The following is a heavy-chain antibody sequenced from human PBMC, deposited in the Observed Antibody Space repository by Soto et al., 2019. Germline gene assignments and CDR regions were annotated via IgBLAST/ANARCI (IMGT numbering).Heavy chain of an antibody. CDR2: INPSGGST. CDR3: ARDPRRSYYDSSGYPYFDY. J-gene: IGHJ4*02. Sequence: ASVKVSCKASGYTFTSYYMHWVRQAPGQGLEWMGIINPSGGSTSYAQKFQGRVTMTRDTSTSTVYMELSSLRSEDTAVYYCARDPRRSYYDSSGYPYFDYWGQGTMVTVFS. V-gene: IGHV1-46*01. D-gene: IGHD3-22*01. CDR1: GYTFTSYY.